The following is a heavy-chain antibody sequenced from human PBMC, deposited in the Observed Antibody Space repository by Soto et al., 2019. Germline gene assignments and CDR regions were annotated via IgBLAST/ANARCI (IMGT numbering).Heavy chain of an antibody. CDR3: AKAPYGLAAVFGVASGGNCFDP. CDR1: GFTFSSYA. Sequence: GGSLRLSCAASGFTFSSYAMSWVRQAPGKGLEWVSAISGSGGSTYYADSEKGRFTISRDNSKNTLYLQMNSLRAEDTAVSYSAKAPYGLAAVFGVASGGNCFDPWGQGTLVTVSS. J-gene: IGHJ5*02. CDR2: ISGSGGST. D-gene: IGHD3-3*01. V-gene: IGHV3-23*01.